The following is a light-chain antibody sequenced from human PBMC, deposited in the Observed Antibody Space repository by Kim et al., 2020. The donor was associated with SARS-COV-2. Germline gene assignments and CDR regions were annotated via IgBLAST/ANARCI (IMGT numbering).Light chain of an antibody. Sequence: ELVMTLSPATLSVSPGERATLSCRARQSVSSNLAWYQQKPGQAPRLLIYGASTRATGIPGRFSGSRSGTEFTLTISSLQSEEFAVYYCQQYSPWPLAVGGGTKLVI. CDR1: QSVSSN. J-gene: IGKJ4*01. CDR2: GAS. V-gene: IGKV3-15*01. CDR3: QQYSPWPLA.